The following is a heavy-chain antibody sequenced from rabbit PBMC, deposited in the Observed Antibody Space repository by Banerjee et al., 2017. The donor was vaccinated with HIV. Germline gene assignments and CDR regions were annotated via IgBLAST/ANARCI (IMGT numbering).Heavy chain of an antibody. J-gene: IGHJ3*01. D-gene: IGHD4-1*01. CDR3: ARDLAGVTGWNFGL. CDR2: IYAGSSGSA. V-gene: IGHV1S45*01. Sequence: QEQLVESGGGLFQPGGSLTLTCKASGFDFSSNAICWVRQAPGKGLEWIGTIYAGSSGSAYYASWVNGRFTISKTSSTTVTLQMTSLTAADTATYFCARDLAGVTGWNFGLWGQGTLVTVS. CDR1: GFDFSSNA.